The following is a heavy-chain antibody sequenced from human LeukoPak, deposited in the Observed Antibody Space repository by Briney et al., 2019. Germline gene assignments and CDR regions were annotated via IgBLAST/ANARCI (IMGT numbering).Heavy chain of an antibody. J-gene: IGHJ4*02. CDR2: ISGSGGNT. V-gene: IGHV3-23*01. CDR3: AKDQYGGNPQYYFDY. Sequence: GGSLRLSCAASGXTFSSYAMSWVRQAPGKGLDWVSAISGSGGNTYYADSVKGRFTISRDNSKNTLYLQMNSLRAEDTAVYYCAKDQYGGNPQYYFDYWGQGTLVTVSS. CDR1: GXTFSSYA. D-gene: IGHD4-23*01.